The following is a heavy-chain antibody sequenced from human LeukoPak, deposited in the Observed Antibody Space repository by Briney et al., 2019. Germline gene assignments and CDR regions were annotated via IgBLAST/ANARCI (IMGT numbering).Heavy chain of an antibody. CDR2: ISGGGDIT. J-gene: IGHJ4*02. V-gene: IGHV3-23*01. D-gene: IGHD2-21*02. CDR1: GFNFANHA. Sequence: GGSLRLSCAASGFNFANHAMSWVRQTPGKGLEWVSAISGGGDITYYADSVTGRFTISRDNSKDTLFLQMHSLRPGDTAVYYCVREDTPATASYWGQGTLVTISS. CDR3: VREDTPATASY.